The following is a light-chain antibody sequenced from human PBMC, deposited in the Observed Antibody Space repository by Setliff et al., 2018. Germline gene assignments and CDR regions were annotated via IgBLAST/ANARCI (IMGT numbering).Light chain of an antibody. CDR2: DVS. Sequence: QSVLTQPASVSGSPGQSITISCTGSSSDVGRYMYVSWYQQHPGKAPKLVIYDVSNRPSGVSDRFSGSKSGITASLTISGLQAGDEADYYCCSYTSSGSRVFGTGTKVTVL. CDR3: CSYTSSGSRV. CDR1: SSDVGRYMY. V-gene: IGLV2-14*03. J-gene: IGLJ1*01.